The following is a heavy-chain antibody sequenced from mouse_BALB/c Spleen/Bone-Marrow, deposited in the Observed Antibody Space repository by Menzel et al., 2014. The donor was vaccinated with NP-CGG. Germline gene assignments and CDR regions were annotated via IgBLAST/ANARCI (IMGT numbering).Heavy chain of an antibody. D-gene: IGHD2-1*01. J-gene: IGHJ4*01. CDR3: AKHYGNYAAMDY. CDR1: GFTSSSTY. V-gene: IGHV1-66*01. CDR2: IYARTGGT. Sequence: VQRQQSGAELVKPGASVKLSCKTSGFTSSSTYLSWLRQKPGQSLEWIAWIYARTGGTNYNPRFTGKAQLTVDTSSSPAFMQFSRMTNETSAIYYCAKHYGNYAAMDYWGQGTSVTVSS.